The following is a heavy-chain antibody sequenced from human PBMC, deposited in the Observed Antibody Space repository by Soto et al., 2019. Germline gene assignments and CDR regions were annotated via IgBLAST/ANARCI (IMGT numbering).Heavy chain of an antibody. Sequence: QVQLVQSGPEVTMPGASVKVSCKTSGYTFTAYGLAWLRQAPGQRPEWLGWVGTANANTNYAEKFQGRXXXXXXRSATTTYMELRSLRSDDTAVYYCARELNTDPTAYYSFAYWGQGTLVTVSS. D-gene: IGHD3-9*01. CDR2: VGTANANT. CDR3: ARELNTDPTAYYSFAY. V-gene: IGHV1-18*01. CDR1: GYTFTAYG. J-gene: IGHJ4*02.